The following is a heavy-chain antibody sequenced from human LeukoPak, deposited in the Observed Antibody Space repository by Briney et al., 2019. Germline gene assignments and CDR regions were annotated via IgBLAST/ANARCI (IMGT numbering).Heavy chain of an antibody. Sequence: GGSLRLSCAASGFTFSSYSMNWVRQAPGKGLEWVSYISSSRTTIYYADSVKGRFTISRDNAKNSLYLQMNSLRAEDTAVYYCAKDGGNYYGSGSCFDYWGQGTLVTVSS. V-gene: IGHV3-48*04. J-gene: IGHJ4*02. CDR3: AKDGGNYYGSGSCFDY. CDR1: GFTFSSYS. D-gene: IGHD3-10*01. CDR2: ISSSRTTI.